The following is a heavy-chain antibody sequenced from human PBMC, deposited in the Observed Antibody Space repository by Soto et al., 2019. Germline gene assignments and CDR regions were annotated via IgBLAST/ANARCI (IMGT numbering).Heavy chain of an antibody. V-gene: IGHV3-33*01. J-gene: IGHJ3*02. Sequence: QVQLVEAGGGVVQPGRSLRLSCEASGFPFSSYGMHWVRQAPGKGLEWVAVIWYDGSNKYYADSVKGRFTISRDNSKNTLYLQMNSLRAEDTAVYYCARAPVNWGRRAFDIWGQGTMVTVSS. D-gene: IGHD7-27*01. CDR3: ARAPVNWGRRAFDI. CDR2: IWYDGSNK. CDR1: GFPFSSYG.